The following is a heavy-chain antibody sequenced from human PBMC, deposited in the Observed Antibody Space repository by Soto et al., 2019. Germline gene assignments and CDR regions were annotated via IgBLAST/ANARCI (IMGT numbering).Heavy chain of an antibody. CDR1: GGTFSSYA. J-gene: IGHJ4*02. Sequence: SVKVSCKASGGTFSSYAISWGRQAPGQGLEWMGGIIPIFGTANYAQKFQGRVTITADKSTSTAYMELSSLRSEDTAVYYCARGYGSGPGDYYLDYWGQGTMVTVSS. CDR2: IIPIFGTA. D-gene: IGHD3-10*01. CDR3: ARGYGSGPGDYYLDY. V-gene: IGHV1-69*06.